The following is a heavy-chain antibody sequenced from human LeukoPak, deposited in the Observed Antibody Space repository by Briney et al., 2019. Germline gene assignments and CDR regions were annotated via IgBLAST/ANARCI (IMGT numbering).Heavy chain of an antibody. D-gene: IGHD1-1*01. V-gene: IGHV1-2*02. J-gene: IGHJ4*02. Sequence: GASVKVSCKASGYTFTGYYMHWVRQAPGQGLEWMGWINPNSGGTNYAQKFQGRVTMTRDTSISTAYMELSRLRSDDTAVYYCARDQRSVSWNRYAERVPFDYWGQGTLVAVSS. CDR3: ARDQRSVSWNRYAERVPFDY. CDR2: INPNSGGT. CDR1: GYTFTGYY.